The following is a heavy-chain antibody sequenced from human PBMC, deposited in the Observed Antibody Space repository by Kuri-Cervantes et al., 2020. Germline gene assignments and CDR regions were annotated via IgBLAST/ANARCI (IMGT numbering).Heavy chain of an antibody. CDR1: GFTFSSYG. CDR2: IWYDGSNK. J-gene: IGHJ6*04. V-gene: IGHV3-33*01. D-gene: IGHD1-1*01. Sequence: GESLKISCAASGFTFSSYGMHWVRQAPGKGLEWVAVIWYDGSNKYYADSVKGRFTISRDNAKNSLYLQMNSLRDEDTAVYYCARDRWNDLYYYGMDVWGKGTTVTVSS. CDR3: ARDRWNDLYYYGMDV.